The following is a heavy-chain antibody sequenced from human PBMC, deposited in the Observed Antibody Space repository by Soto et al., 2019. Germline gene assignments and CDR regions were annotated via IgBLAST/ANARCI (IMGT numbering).Heavy chain of an antibody. CDR3: AHVYGGYGNFTY. CDR2: IYWDDDK. D-gene: IGHD5-12*01. Sequence: QITLKESGPPLVKPTQTLTLTCTFSGFSLSTSGVGVGWIRQPPGKALEWLALIYWDDDKRYSPSLKSRLTIPKDTSKNQVVLKMTNMDPVDTATYYCAHVYGGYGNFTYGGQGTLVPVSS. CDR1: GFSLSTSGVG. J-gene: IGHJ1*01. V-gene: IGHV2-5*02.